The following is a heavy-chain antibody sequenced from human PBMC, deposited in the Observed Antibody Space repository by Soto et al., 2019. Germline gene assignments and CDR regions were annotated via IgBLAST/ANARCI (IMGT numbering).Heavy chain of an antibody. CDR3: ARLHRYGDHPPDY. Sequence: QGQLVQSGAEVKKPGASVKVSCKASGYTFTMYGITWVRQAPGQGLEWMGWSSAYNGKTDYAEKFQGRVAMTTVSSTTTAYMELRSLRSDDTAVYYCARLHRYGDHPPDYWGQGTPVIVSS. D-gene: IGHD4-17*01. J-gene: IGHJ4*02. CDR2: SSAYNGKT. V-gene: IGHV1-18*01. CDR1: GYTFTMYG.